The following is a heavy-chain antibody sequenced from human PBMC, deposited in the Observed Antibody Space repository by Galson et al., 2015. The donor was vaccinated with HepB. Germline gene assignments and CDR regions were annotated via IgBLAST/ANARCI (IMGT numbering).Heavy chain of an antibody. J-gene: IGHJ4*02. D-gene: IGHD6-19*01. CDR1: GYTFTSYG. CDR3: ASSALTRVKKSSGWYDY. V-gene: IGHV1-18*01. Sequence: SVKVSCKASGYTFTSYGISWVRQAPGQGLEWMGWISAYNGNTNYAQKLQGRVTMTTDTSTSTAYMELRSLRSDDTAVYYCASSALTRVKKSSGWYDYWGQGTLVTVSS. CDR2: ISAYNGNT.